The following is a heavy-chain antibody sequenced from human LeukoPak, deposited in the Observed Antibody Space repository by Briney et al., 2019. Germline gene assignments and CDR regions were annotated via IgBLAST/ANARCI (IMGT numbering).Heavy chain of an antibody. V-gene: IGHV4-31*03. CDR3: ARGNYYDSSGYSSPAHLFDY. Sequence: SQTLSLTCTVSGGSISSGGYYWSWIRQHPGKGLEWIGYIYYSGSTYYNPSLKSRVTISVDTSKNQFSLKLCSVTAADTAVYYCARGNYYDSSGYSSPAHLFDYWGQGTLVTVSS. CDR2: IYYSGST. CDR1: GGSISSGGYY. D-gene: IGHD3-22*01. J-gene: IGHJ4*02.